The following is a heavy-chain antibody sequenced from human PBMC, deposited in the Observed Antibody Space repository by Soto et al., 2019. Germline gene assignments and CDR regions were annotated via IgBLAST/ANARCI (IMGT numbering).Heavy chain of an antibody. CDR1: GDSVSSKSAA. V-gene: IGHV6-1*01. CDR2: TYYRSKWYN. D-gene: IGHD5-18*01. J-gene: IGHJ6*02. CDR3: AREGRGGYSYGYYYYGMDV. Sequence: SQTLSLTCAISGDSVSSKSAACNWIRQSPSRGLEWLGKTYYRSKWYNEYAESVKSRITINPDTSKNQFSLQLNSVTPEDTAVYYCAREGRGGYSYGYYYYGMDVWGQGTTVTVSS.